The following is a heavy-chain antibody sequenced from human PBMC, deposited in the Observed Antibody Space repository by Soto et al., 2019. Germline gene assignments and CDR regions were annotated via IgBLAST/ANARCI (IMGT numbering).Heavy chain of an antibody. J-gene: IGHJ6*02. CDR2: VSYDGGNK. Sequence: PGGSLRLSCAASGFIFKGYGIHWVRQAPGKGLEWVTVVSYDGGNKYYADSVKGRFTISRDNSKNTVYLQMNSLRPEDTAMYYCAKDRYFGESPNIYYGMDVWGQGT. CDR1: GFIFKGYG. CDR3: AKDRYFGESPNIYYGMDV. V-gene: IGHV3-30*18. D-gene: IGHD3-10*01.